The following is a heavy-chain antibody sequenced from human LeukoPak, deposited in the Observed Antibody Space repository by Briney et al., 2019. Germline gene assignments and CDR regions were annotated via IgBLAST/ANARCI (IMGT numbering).Heavy chain of an antibody. CDR1: GYTLTELS. Sequence: GASVKASCKFSGYTLTELSMHWVRQAPGKGLEWMGGFDPEDGETIYAQKFQGRVTMTEDTSTDTAYMELSSLRSEDTAVYYCATPVARNYYFDYWGQGTLVTVSS. CDR3: ATPVARNYYFDY. J-gene: IGHJ4*02. V-gene: IGHV1-24*01. CDR2: FDPEDGET. D-gene: IGHD5-12*01.